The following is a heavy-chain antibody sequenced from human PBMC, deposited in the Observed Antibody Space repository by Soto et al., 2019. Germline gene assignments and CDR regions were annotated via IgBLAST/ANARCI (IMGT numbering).Heavy chain of an antibody. J-gene: IGHJ5*02. D-gene: IGHD6-6*01. CDR2: FDPEDGET. CDR3: ATGGIAARSASLRWFDP. CDR1: GYTLTELS. Sequence: ASVKVSCKVSGYTLTELSMHWVRQAPGKGLEWMGGFDPEDGETIYAQKFQGRVTMTEDTSTDTAYMELSSLRSEDTAVYYCATGGIAARSASLRWFDPWGRGTLVTVSS. V-gene: IGHV1-24*01.